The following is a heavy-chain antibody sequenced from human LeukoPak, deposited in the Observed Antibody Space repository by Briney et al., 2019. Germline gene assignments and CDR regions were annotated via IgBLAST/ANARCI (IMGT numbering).Heavy chain of an antibody. D-gene: IGHD2-15*01. Sequence: GGSLRLFCAASGFTFSSYRMNWVRQAPGKGLEWVSYISSSSTYIYYADSVKGRFTISRDNAKNSLYLQMNSLRAEDTAVYYCVRAQGYCSGGSCSFYYFDYWGQGTLVTVSS. V-gene: IGHV3-21*01. CDR2: ISSSSTYI. J-gene: IGHJ4*02. CDR3: VRAQGYCSGGSCSFYYFDY. CDR1: GFTFSSYR.